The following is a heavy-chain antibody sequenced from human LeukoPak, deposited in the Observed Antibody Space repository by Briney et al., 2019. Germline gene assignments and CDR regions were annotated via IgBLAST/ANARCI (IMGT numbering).Heavy chain of an antibody. V-gene: IGHV4-39*01. CDR2: ICYSGST. D-gene: IGHD3-10*01. CDR1: GGSISSSSYY. CDR3: ASSKPLLWFGELFPKPVDY. Sequence: SETLSLTCTVSGGSISSSSYYWGWIRQPPGKGLEWIGCICYSGSTYYNPSLKSRVTISVDTSKNQFSLKLSSVTAADTAVYYCASSKPLLWFGELFPKPVDYWGQGTLVTVSS. J-gene: IGHJ4*02.